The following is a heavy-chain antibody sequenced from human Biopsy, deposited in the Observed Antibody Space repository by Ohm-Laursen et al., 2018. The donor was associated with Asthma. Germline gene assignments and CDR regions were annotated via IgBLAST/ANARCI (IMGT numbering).Heavy chain of an antibody. V-gene: IGHV1-3*04. J-gene: IGHJ3*01. D-gene: IGHD3-9*01. CDR3: ARTYYDFLTGQVKDVFGV. Sequence: ASVKVSCTASGYNFISFAIHWVRQAPGQRLEWMGWVNTGNGDTKYSQKFQGRVTITRDTSASTACMELRSLRSEDTATYYCARTYYDFLTGQVKDVFGVWGQGTMVTVSS. CDR1: GYNFISFA. CDR2: VNTGNGDT.